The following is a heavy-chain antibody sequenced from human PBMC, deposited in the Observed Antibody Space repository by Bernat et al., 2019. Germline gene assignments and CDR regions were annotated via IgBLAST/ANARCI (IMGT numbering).Heavy chain of an antibody. CDR1: GFTVSSNY. Sequence: EVQLVEPGGGLVQPGGSLRLSCAASGFTVSSNYMSWVRQAPGKGLEWVSGIYSGGSTYYAESVKGRFTISRHNSKNTLYRTMNSLRAEDTAVYYCARNTIAAAGTGWYFDLWGRGTLVTVSS. V-gene: IGHV3-53*04. CDR3: ARNTIAAAGTGWYFDL. D-gene: IGHD6-13*01. CDR2: IYSGGST. J-gene: IGHJ2*01.